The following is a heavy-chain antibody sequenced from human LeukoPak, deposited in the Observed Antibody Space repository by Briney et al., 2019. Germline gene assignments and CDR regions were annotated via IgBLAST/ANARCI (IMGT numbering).Heavy chain of an antibody. CDR2: VYYSGSA. V-gene: IGHV4-39*01. Sequence: SETLSLTCTVSGDSVRSTSYYWAWIRQPPGKGLECIGSVYYSGSAYYNPSLRSRVTISIDTSKNQFYVRLSSVTAADTAVYYCARHGNIVVLPATSKAFDIWGQGTMVTVSS. CDR1: GDSVRSTSYY. CDR3: ARHGNIVVLPATSKAFDI. D-gene: IGHD2-2*01. J-gene: IGHJ3*02.